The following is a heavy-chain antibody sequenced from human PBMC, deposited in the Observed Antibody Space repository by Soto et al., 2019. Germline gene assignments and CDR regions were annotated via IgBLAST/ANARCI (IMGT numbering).Heavy chain of an antibody. CDR1: GGSISSGGYY. Sequence: QVQLQESGPGLVKPSQTLSLTCTVSGGSISSGGYYWSWIRQHPGKGLEWIGYIYYSGSTYYNPSRKSRVTISVDTSKNQFSLKLSSVTAADTAVYYCAGGQRVGAPYYFDYWGQGTLVTVSS. V-gene: IGHV4-31*03. CDR3: AGGQRVGAPYYFDY. CDR2: IYYSGST. J-gene: IGHJ4*02. D-gene: IGHD1-26*01.